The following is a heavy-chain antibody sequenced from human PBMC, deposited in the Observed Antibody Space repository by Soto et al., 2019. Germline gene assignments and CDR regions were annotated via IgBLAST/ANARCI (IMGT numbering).Heavy chain of an antibody. Sequence: QVLLVQSGAEVKKPGSSVKVSCKASGGTFSSYAISWVRQAPGQGLEWMGGIIPIFGTANYAQKFQGRVTITADKSTSTAYMELSSLRSEDTAVYYCARGISDSSGLPYYFDYWGQGTLVTVSS. CDR1: GGTFSSYA. CDR2: IIPIFGTA. D-gene: IGHD6-19*01. J-gene: IGHJ4*02. V-gene: IGHV1-69*06. CDR3: ARGISDSSGLPYYFDY.